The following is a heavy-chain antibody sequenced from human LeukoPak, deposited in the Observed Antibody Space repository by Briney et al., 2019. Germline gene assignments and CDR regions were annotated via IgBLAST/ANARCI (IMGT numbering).Heavy chain of an antibody. CDR3: ARMGYSGYDPSGDAFDI. D-gene: IGHD5-12*01. V-gene: IGHV3-21*01. J-gene: IGHJ3*02. Sequence: GGSLRLSCAASGFTFSSYSMNWVRQAPGKGLEWVSSISSSSSYIYYADSVKGRFTISRDNAKNSLYLQMNSLRAEDTAVYYCARMGYSGYDPSGDAFDIWAKGQWSPSLQ. CDR2: ISSSSSYI. CDR1: GFTFSSYS.